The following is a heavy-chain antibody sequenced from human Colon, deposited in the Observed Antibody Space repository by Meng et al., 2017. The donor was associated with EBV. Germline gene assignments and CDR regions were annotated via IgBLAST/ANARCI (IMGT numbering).Heavy chain of an antibody. CDR1: GGSISSSNW. V-gene: IGHV4-4*02. Sequence: VDVQESVPGLVKPSETLSLTCAVSGGSISSSNWWGWVRQSPEKGLEWIGEIFHSGLTNYNPSLQSRVTISVDKSKNQFSLEVTSVTAADTAIYYCMRDLLVLEKNEVWGRGTLVTVSS. CDR3: MRDLLVLEKNEV. J-gene: IGHJ2*01. D-gene: IGHD1-1*01. CDR2: IFHSGLT.